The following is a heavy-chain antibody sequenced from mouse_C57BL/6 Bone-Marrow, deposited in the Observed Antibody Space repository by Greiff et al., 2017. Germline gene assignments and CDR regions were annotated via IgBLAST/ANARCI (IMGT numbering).Heavy chain of an antibody. D-gene: IGHD3-3*01. CDR1: GYTFTSYT. V-gene: IGHV1-4*01. Sequence: VQLQQSGAELARPGASVKMSCKASGYTFTSYTMHWVKQRPGQGLEWIGDINPSSGYTKYNQKFKDKATLTADKSSSTAYMQLSSLTSEDSAVYYCAGGPAFAYGGQGTRVTVSA. J-gene: IGHJ3*01. CDR2: INPSSGYT. CDR3: AGGPAFAY.